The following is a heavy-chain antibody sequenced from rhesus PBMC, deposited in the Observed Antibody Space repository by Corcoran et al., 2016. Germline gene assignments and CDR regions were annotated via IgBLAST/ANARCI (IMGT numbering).Heavy chain of an antibody. Sequence: QVHVQESGPGLVKPSETLSRTCAVSGGSFSSFWWSWISQPHGKGLEWIGEINGNSGTTNYSPSLKSRVTISKDASKNQFSLKVISVPAADTAVYYCARVGEYCTGSGCYSYFDSWSQGVLVTVSS. J-gene: IGHJ4*01. CDR1: GGSFSSFW. CDR3: ARVGEYCTGSGCYSYFDS. D-gene: IGHD2-21*01. CDR2: INGNSGTT. V-gene: IGHV4-80*01.